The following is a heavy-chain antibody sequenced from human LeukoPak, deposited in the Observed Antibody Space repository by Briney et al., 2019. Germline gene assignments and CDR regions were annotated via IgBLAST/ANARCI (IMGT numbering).Heavy chain of an antibody. J-gene: IGHJ4*02. D-gene: IGHD3-22*01. Sequence: SETLSLTCTVSGYSISSGYYWGWIRQPPGKGLEWIGSIYYSGSTYYNPSLKSRVTVSVDTSKNQFSLKLSSVTAADTAVYYCARGNMIVVVPDYWGQGTLVTVSS. CDR2: IYYSGST. CDR3: ARGNMIVVVPDY. CDR1: GYSISSGYY. V-gene: IGHV4-38-2*02.